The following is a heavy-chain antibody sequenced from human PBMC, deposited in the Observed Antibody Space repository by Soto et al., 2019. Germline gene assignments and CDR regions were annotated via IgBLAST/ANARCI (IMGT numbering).Heavy chain of an antibody. CDR3: ARLAVTTRYGSGSPPDR. J-gene: IGHJ4*02. Sequence: QVQLQQWGAGLLKPSETLSLTCAVYGGSFSGYYWSWIRQPPGKGLEWIGEINHSGSTNYNPSLKSRVTISVDTSKNQFSLKLSSVTAADTAVYYCARLAVTTRYGSGSPPDRWGQGTLVTVSS. V-gene: IGHV4-34*01. CDR2: INHSGST. CDR1: GGSFSGYY. D-gene: IGHD3-10*01.